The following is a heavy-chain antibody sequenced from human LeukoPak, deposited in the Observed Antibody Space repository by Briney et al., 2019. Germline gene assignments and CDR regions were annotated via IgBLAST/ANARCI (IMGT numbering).Heavy chain of an antibody. Sequence: GASVKVSCKASGYTFTGYYMHWVRQAPGQGLEWMGWINPNSGGTNYAQKFQGRVTMTRDTSIGTAYMELSRLRSDDTAVYYCARLVYDSSGYLPDYWGQGTLVTVSS. D-gene: IGHD3-22*01. V-gene: IGHV1-2*02. CDR1: GYTFTGYY. CDR3: ARLVYDSSGYLPDY. J-gene: IGHJ4*02. CDR2: INPNSGGT.